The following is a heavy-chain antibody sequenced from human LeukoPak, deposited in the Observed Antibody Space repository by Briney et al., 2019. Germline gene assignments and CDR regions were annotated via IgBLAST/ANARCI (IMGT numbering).Heavy chain of an antibody. V-gene: IGHV3-48*01. Sequence: GGSLRLSCAASGFTFSSYSMNWVRQAPGKGLEWVSYISTSSNTIYYADSVKGRFTISRDNAKNSLSLQMNSLRVEDTAVYYCARDQQLAWFDPWGQGTLVTVSS. CDR2: ISTSSNTI. CDR3: ARDQQLAWFDP. D-gene: IGHD6-13*01. J-gene: IGHJ5*02. CDR1: GFTFSSYS.